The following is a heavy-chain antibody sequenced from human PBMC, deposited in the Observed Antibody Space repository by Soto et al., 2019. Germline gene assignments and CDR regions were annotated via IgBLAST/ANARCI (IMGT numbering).Heavy chain of an antibody. CDR1: GFTFSSYS. Sequence: EVQLVESGGGLVKPGGSLRLSCAASGFTFSSYSMNWVRQAPGKGLEWVSSITISSSYIYYADSVKGRFTISRDNAKNSMCLQMNSRRAEDTAVYYCAREIYYYGSGSYGYWGQGTLVTVSS. V-gene: IGHV3-21*01. D-gene: IGHD3-10*01. J-gene: IGHJ4*02. CDR3: AREIYYYGSGSYGY. CDR2: ITISSSYI.